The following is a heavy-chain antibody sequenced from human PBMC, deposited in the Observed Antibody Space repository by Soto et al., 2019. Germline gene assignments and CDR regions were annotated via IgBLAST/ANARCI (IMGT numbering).Heavy chain of an antibody. CDR3: ARQRGGDLTYYYGSGTTIGYYYYYMDV. CDR1: GYSFTSYW. CDR2: IYPGDSDT. V-gene: IGHV5-51*01. D-gene: IGHD3-10*01. J-gene: IGHJ6*03. Sequence: GESLKISCKGSGYSFTSYWIGWVRQMPGKGLEWMGIIYPGDSDTRYSPSFQGQVTISADKSISTAYLQWSSLKASDTAMYYCARQRGGDLTYYYGSGTTIGYYYYYMDVWGKGTTVTVSS.